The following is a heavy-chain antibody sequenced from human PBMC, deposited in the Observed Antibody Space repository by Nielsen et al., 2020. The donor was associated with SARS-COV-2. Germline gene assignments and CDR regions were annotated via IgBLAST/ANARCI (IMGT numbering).Heavy chain of an antibody. CDR3: ARAHYGDYLRYFDY. CDR2: ISSSSSYI. D-gene: IGHD4-17*01. Sequence: GESLKISCAASGFTFSSHSMNWVRQAPGKGLEWVSSISSSSSYIYYADSVKGRFTISRDNAKNSLYLQMNSLRAEDTAVYYCARAHYGDYLRYFDYWGQGTLVTVSS. V-gene: IGHV3-21*01. J-gene: IGHJ4*02. CDR1: GFTFSSHS.